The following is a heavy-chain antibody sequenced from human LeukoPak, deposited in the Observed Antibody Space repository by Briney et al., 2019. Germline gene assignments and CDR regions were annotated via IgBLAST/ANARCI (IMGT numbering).Heavy chain of an antibody. D-gene: IGHD5-18*01. CDR1: GFTFSNYG. V-gene: IGHV3-30*18. CDR3: AKHRMAEYTYGSYYFDY. CDR2: ISYEGSNK. Sequence: GRSLRLSCAASGFTFSNYGMHWVRQAPGKGLEWVAVISYEGSNKYYADSLKGRFTISRDNSKSTLYLRMNSLRAEDTAVYYCAKHRMAEYTYGSYYFDYWGQGTLVTVSS. J-gene: IGHJ4*02.